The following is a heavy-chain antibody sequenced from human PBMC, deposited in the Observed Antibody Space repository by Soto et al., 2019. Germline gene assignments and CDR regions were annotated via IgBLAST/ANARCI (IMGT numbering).Heavy chain of an antibody. CDR3: TTRIPGTIGFDH. D-gene: IGHD1-20*01. Sequence: EVQLVESGGGLVKPGGSLRLSCAACGFAFNDAWMSWIRQAPGKGLEWVGRIKSKTDGGTTDYAAPVKGRFIISRDDSKNTLFLQVNSLKTEDTAVYYCTTRIPGTIGFDHWGQGTLVTVSS. J-gene: IGHJ4*02. CDR2: IKSKTDGGTT. V-gene: IGHV3-15*01. CDR1: GFAFNDAW.